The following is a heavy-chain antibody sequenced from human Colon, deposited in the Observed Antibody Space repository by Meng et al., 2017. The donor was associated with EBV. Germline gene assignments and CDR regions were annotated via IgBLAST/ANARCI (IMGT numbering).Heavy chain of an antibody. Sequence: QGPLKESGPGRGEPSGSLSLTRPVPCGHISTSDWGSWVRQPPGKGLEWIGEIYRGGGTNYNPSFKSRVTISVDTSNNHFSLKLSYVTAADTAVYYCARVRVIPAAVGFDYWGQGTLVTVSS. CDR3: ARVRVIPAAVGFDY. CDR2: IYRGGGT. V-gene: IGHV4-4*02. CDR1: CGHISTSDW. D-gene: IGHD2-2*01. J-gene: IGHJ4*02.